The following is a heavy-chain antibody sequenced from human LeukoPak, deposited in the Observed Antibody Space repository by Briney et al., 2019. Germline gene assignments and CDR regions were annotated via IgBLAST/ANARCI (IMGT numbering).Heavy chain of an antibody. CDR2: INQDGNQK. CDR3: TRDQS. J-gene: IGHJ4*02. CDR1: GFRTCRPL. Sequence: GDPLPHSYSLSGFRTCRPLRSCVAQPRGKALEWVANINQDGNQKYYVDSVKGRFTITRDNAKNSLFLPMNSLRAEDTAMYYCTRDQSWGQGTLVTVSS. V-gene: IGHV3-7*03.